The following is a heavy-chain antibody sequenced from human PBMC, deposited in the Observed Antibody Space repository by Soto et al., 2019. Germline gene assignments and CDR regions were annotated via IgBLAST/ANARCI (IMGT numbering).Heavy chain of an antibody. Sequence: SETLSLTCAVYGGSFSGYYWSWIRQPPGKGLEWIGEINHSGSTNYNPSLKSRVTISVDTSKNQFSLKLSSVTAADTAVYYCARVQLNILRYFDWKPYYFDYWGQGTLVTVSS. J-gene: IGHJ4*02. CDR2: INHSGST. D-gene: IGHD3-9*01. CDR3: ARVQLNILRYFDWKPYYFDY. CDR1: GGSFSGYY. V-gene: IGHV4-34*01.